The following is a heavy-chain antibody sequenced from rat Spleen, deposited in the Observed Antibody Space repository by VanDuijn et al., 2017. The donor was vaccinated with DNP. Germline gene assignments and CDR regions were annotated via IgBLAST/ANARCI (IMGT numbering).Heavy chain of an antibody. CDR2: IWTGGIT. D-gene: IGHD1-12*02. CDR3: AREMGD. Sequence: VQLKESGPGLVQPSQTLSLACTVSGFSLTNYHVHWVRQPSGKGLERMGVIWTGGITEYNSGLKSRLSINWDTSKSQVFLKMNSLQIEDTATYYCAREMGDWGQGVMVTVSS. V-gene: IGHV2-30*01. CDR1: GFSLTNYH. J-gene: IGHJ2*01.